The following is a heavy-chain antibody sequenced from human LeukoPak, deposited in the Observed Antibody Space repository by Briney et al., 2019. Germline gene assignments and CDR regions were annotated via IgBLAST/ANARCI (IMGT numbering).Heavy chain of an antibody. V-gene: IGHV4-61*05. CDR3: ARGPYDSSGYTS. J-gene: IGHJ5*02. CDR1: GGSISSTIYY. D-gene: IGHD3-22*01. CDR2: IYYSGST. Sequence: SETLSLTCTVSGGSISSTIYYWGWIRQPPGKGLEWIGYIYYSGSTNYNPSLKSRVTISVDTSKNQFSLKLSSVTAADTAVYYCARGPYDSSGYTSWGEGTLVTVSS.